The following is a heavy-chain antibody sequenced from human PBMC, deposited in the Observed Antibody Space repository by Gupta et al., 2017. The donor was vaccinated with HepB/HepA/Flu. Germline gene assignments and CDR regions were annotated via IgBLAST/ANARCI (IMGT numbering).Heavy chain of an antibody. J-gene: IGHJ3*02. CDR3: ARDQYCSGGSCLAAI. CDR1: GYTFTSYG. D-gene: IGHD2-15*01. Sequence: QVQLVQSGAEGTKPGASVKVSCKASGYTFTSYGITWVRQAPGQGLEWMGWISAYNGNTNYAQKLQGRVTMTTDTSTSTAYMELRSLRSDDTAVYYCARDQYCSGGSCLAAIWGQGTMVTVSS. CDR2: ISAYNGNT. V-gene: IGHV1-18*01.